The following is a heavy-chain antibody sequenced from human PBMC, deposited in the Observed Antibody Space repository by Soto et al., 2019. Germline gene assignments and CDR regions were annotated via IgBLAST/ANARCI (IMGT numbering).Heavy chain of an antibody. CDR2: IIPIFGTA. CDR1: GGTVSSYA. J-gene: IGHJ6*02. V-gene: IGHV1-69*06. D-gene: IGHD2-2*01. CDR3: ARKDTVVVPAAIGGGYYYYYGMDV. Sequence: SVKVSCKASGGTVSSYAISWVRQAPGQGLEWMGGIIPIFGTANYAQKFQGRVTITADKSTSTAYMELSSLRFADTAVYYCARKDTVVVPAAIGGGYYYYYGMDVRGQGTTVPVSS.